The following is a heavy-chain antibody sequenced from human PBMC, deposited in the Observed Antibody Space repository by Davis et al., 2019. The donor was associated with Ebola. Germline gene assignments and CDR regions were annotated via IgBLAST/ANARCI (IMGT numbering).Heavy chain of an antibody. CDR3: ARDNYGDYVGY. CDR1: GFTFSTYG. Sequence: GESLKISCATSGFTFSTYGMHWFRQAPGKGLEWVAVIWYDESNEYYADSVEGRFTISRDNSMGTLYLQMNTLRVEDTAVYYCARDNYGDYVGYWGQGTLVTVSS. CDR2: IWYDESNE. D-gene: IGHD4-17*01. J-gene: IGHJ4*02. V-gene: IGHV3-33*01.